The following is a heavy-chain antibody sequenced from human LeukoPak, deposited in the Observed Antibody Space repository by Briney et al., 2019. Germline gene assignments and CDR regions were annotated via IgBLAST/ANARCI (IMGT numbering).Heavy chain of an antibody. Sequence: PGGSLRLSCAASGFTFSSYGMHWVRQAPGQGLEWVANIKQDGSEKSYVDSVKGRFTISRDNAKNSLYLQMNSLRAEDTAVYYCARARTSGDEALAGNYWGQGTLVTVSS. CDR3: ARARTSGDEALAGNY. CDR1: GFTFSSYG. J-gene: IGHJ4*02. D-gene: IGHD6-19*01. V-gene: IGHV3-7*01. CDR2: IKQDGSEK.